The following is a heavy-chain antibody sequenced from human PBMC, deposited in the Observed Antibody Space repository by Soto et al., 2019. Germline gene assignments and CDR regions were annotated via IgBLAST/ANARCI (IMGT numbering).Heavy chain of an antibody. J-gene: IGHJ6*02. CDR2: ISYDGSNK. Sequence: PGGSLRLSCAASGFTFSSYAMHWVRQAPGKGLEWVAVISYDGSNKYYADSVKGRFTISRDNSKNTLYLQMNSLRAEDTAVYYCARDRGSYRFYYYYGMDVWGQGTTVTVSS. V-gene: IGHV3-30-3*01. CDR1: GFTFSSYA. CDR3: ARDRGSYRFYYYYGMDV. D-gene: IGHD3-16*02.